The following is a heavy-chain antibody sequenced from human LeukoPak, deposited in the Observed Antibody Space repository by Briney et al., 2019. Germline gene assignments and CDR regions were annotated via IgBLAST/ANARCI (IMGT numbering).Heavy chain of an antibody. D-gene: IGHD5-12*01. Sequence: SGTLSLTCAVSGGSISSSNWWSWVRPPPGKGLEWIGEIYHSGSTNYNPSLESRVTISVDKSKNQFSLKLSSVTAADTAVYYCASYSGYDQLFDYWGQGTLVTVSS. CDR2: IYHSGST. CDR1: GGSISSSNW. J-gene: IGHJ4*02. CDR3: ASYSGYDQLFDY. V-gene: IGHV4-4*02.